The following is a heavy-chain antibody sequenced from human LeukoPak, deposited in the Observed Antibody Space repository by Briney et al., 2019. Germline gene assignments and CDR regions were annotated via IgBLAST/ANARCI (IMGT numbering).Heavy chain of an antibody. CDR2: ISSSRSNI. CDR1: GFTFSDYN. V-gene: IGHV3-48*04. D-gene: IGHD3-9*01. CDR3: ARVLTNYYYMDV. J-gene: IGHJ6*03. Sequence: GSLRLSCAASGFTFSDYNMIWVRQAPGKGLEWVSDISSSRSNINYADSVKGRFTISRDNARNSLYLLMNSLTAEDTSVYYCARVLTNYYYMDVWGKGTTVTVSS.